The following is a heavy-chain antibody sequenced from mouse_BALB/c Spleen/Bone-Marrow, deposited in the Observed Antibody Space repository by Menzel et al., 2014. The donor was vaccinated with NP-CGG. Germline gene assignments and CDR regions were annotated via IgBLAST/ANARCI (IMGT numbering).Heavy chain of an antibody. V-gene: IGHV3-8*02. CDR2: ISYSGST. J-gene: IGHJ2*01. D-gene: IGHD2-1*01. CDR3: ARSRDYYGNSLDY. CDR1: GDSITSGY. Sequence: EVQLVESGPSLVKPSQTLSLPCSVTGDSITSGYWNWIRKFPGNKLEYMGYISYSGSTYYNPSLKSRISITRDTSKNQYYLQLNSVTTEDTATYYCARSRDYYGNSLDYWGQGTTLTVSS.